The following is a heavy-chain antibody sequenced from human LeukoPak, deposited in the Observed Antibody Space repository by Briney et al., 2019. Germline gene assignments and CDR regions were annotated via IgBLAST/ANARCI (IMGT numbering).Heavy chain of an antibody. CDR3: ARLDIESSSSTTTFDI. CDR1: GYSISSGYY. CDR2: IYHSGST. J-gene: IGHJ3*02. V-gene: IGHV4-38-2*01. D-gene: IGHD6-6*01. Sequence: PSETLSLTCAVSGYSISSGYYWGWIRQPPGKGLEWIGSIYHSGSTYYNPSLKSRVTISVDTSKNQFSLKLSSVTAADTAVYYCARLDIESSSSTTTFDIWGQGTMVTVSS.